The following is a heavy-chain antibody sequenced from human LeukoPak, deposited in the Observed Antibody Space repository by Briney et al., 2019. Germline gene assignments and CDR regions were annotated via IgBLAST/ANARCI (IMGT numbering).Heavy chain of an antibody. CDR1: GGSISSYY. D-gene: IGHD2-2*01. J-gene: IGHJ4*02. CDR3: ARAVCSSTSCYFGFDY. Sequence: PSETLSLTCTVSGGSISSYYWNWIRQPPGKGLEWIGYVSYSGNTNYNPSLQARVTISKDTSKNQFSLKLDSVTAADTAVYYCARAVCSSTSCYFGFDYWGQGALVTVSS. V-gene: IGHV4-59*01. CDR2: VSYSGNT.